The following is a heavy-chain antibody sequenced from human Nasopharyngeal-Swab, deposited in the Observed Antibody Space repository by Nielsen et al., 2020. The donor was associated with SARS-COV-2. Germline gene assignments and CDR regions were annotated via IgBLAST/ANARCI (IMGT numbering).Heavy chain of an antibody. CDR2: INHSGST. CDR3: ARGRGY. V-gene: IGHV4-34*01. J-gene: IGHJ4*02. CDR1: GGSFSGHY. Sequence: GSLRLSCAVYGGSFSGHYWSWIRQPPGKGLEWIGEINHSGSTNYNPSLKSRVTISVDTSKNQFSLKLSSVTAADTAVYYCARGRGYWGQGTLVTVSS.